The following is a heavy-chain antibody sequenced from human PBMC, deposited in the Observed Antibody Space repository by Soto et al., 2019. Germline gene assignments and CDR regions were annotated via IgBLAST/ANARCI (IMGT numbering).Heavy chain of an antibody. CDR2: IYPGDSDT. J-gene: IGHJ6*02. CDR1: GYSFTSYW. CDR3: ARHLAAGNYYYYGMDV. V-gene: IGHV5-51*01. D-gene: IGHD6-13*01. Sequence: LKISCKGSGYSFTSYWIGWVRQMPGKGLEWMGIIYPGDSDTRYSPSFQGQVTISADKSISTAYLQWSSLKASDTAMYYCARHLAAGNYYYYGMDVWGQGTTVTVSS.